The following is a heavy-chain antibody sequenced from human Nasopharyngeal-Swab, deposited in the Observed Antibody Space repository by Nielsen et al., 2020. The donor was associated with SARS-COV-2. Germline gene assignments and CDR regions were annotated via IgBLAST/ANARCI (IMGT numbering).Heavy chain of an antibody. CDR1: GYTLTELS. CDR3: ATNVRKVADVFDY. CDR2: FDPEDGET. D-gene: IGHD2-15*01. Sequence: SVNVSCKVSGYTLTELSMHWLRQAPGKGLEWMGGFDPEDGETIYAQKFQGRVTMTEDTSTDTAYMELSSLRSEDTAVYYCATNVRKVADVFDYWGQGTLVNGSS. V-gene: IGHV1-24*01. J-gene: IGHJ4*02.